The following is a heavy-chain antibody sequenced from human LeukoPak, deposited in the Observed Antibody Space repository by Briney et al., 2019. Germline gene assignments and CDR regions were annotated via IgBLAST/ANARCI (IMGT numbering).Heavy chain of an antibody. V-gene: IGHV3-23*01. CDR3: TVEYSGYENFDY. D-gene: IGHD5-12*01. J-gene: IGHJ4*02. CDR1: GFTFSSYA. Sequence: GGSLRLSCAASGFTFSSYAMSWVRQAPGKGLEWVSAISGSGGSTYYADSVKGRFTISRDNSKNTLYLQMNSLKTEDTAVYYCTVEYSGYENFDYWGQGTLVTVSS. CDR2: ISGSGGST.